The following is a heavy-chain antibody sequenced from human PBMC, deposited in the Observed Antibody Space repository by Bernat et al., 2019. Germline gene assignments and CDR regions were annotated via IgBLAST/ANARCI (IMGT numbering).Heavy chain of an antibody. CDR3: TTDQYCSGGSCYYYYYGMDV. CDR2: IKSKTDGGTT. D-gene: IGHD2-15*01. CDR1: GFTFSNAW. V-gene: IGHV3-15*01. Sequence: EVQLVESGGGLVKPGGSLRLSCAASGFTFSNAWMSWVRQAPGKGLEWVGRIKSKTDGGTTDYAAPVKGRFTISRDDSKNTLYLQMNSLKTEDTAVYYCTTDQYCSGGSCYYYYYGMDVWGQGTTVTVSS. J-gene: IGHJ6*02.